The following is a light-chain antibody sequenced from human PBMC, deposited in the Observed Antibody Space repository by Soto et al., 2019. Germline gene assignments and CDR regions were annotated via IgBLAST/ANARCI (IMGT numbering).Light chain of an antibody. CDR3: SSYTSSSTYV. V-gene: IGLV2-18*02. CDR2: EVS. J-gene: IGLJ1*01. Sequence: QSVLTPPPSVSGSPGQSVTISCTGTSSDVGSYNRVSWYQQPPGTAPKLMIYEVSDRPSGVPDRFSGSKSGNTASLTISGLQAEDEADYYCSSYTSSSTYVFGTGTKLTVL. CDR1: SSDVGSYNR.